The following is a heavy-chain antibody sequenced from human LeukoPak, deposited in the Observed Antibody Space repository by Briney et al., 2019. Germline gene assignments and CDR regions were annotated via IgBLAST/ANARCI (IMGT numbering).Heavy chain of an antibody. CDR1: GFTFSSCA. D-gene: IGHD2-15*01. J-gene: IGHJ6*03. CDR2: ISTSGGRT. Sequence: GGSLRLSCAASGFTFSSCAMNWVRQAPGQGLEWISAISTSGGRTFYAHSVQGRFTISRDNSKKTLYLQMNSLRAEDTAVYYCAKSRYCSGGSCYSYYMDVWGKGTTVTVSS. V-gene: IGHV3-23*01. CDR3: AKSRYCSGGSCYSYYMDV.